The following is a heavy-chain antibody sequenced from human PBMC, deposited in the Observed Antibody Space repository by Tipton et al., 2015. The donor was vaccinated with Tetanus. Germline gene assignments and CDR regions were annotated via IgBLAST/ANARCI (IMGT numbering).Heavy chain of an antibody. J-gene: IGHJ4*02. V-gene: IGHV3-33*01. D-gene: IGHD3-16*01. Sequence: SLRLSCAASGFSFGSYGMHWVRQAPGKGLEWVAVIWYDGRNKNYAASVKGRFSISRDNSNNTLYLQMNSVRAEDTAVYYCAREDGGPTLDYFDSWGQGALVIVSS. CDR2: IWYDGRNK. CDR3: AREDGGPTLDYFDS. CDR1: GFSFGSYG.